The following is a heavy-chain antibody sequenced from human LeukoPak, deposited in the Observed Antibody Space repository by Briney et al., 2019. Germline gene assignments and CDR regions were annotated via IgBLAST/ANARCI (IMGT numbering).Heavy chain of an antibody. CDR3: ARFNYEGGYFDY. D-gene: IGHD4-11*01. V-gene: IGHV4-4*09. J-gene: IGHJ4*02. CDR2: IYTSGST. CDR1: GGSISSYY. Sequence: WETLSLTCTVSGGSISSYYWSWIRQPPGKGLEYIGYIYTSGSTNYNPSLKSRVTVSVDTSKNQFSLKLSSVTAADTAVYYCARFNYEGGYFDYWGQGNLVTVSS.